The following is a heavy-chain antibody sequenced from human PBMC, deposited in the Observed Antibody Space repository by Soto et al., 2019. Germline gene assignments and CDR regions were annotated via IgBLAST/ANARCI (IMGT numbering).Heavy chain of an antibody. CDR3: ARDSEQVRPVALLGASFDI. CDR1: GFSFDHYA. D-gene: IGHD2-2*01. V-gene: IGHV3-9*01. Sequence: EGQLVESGGGLVQPGRSLRLSCVASGFSFDHYAMHWVRQAPGKGLEWVGRITWNSGTKDYGNSVKGRFSISRDNAQNSLHLQMNSLGPEDTALYYCARDSEQVRPVALLGASFDIWGQGTLVTVSS. J-gene: IGHJ3*02. CDR2: ITWNSGTK.